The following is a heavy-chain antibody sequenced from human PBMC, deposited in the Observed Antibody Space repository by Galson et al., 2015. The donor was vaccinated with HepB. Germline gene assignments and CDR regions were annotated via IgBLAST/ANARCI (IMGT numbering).Heavy chain of an antibody. CDR2: TYYMSKWYN. V-gene: IGHV6-1*01. CDR1: GDSVSSNSAA. CDR3: ARARPSRYFYGMDV. J-gene: IGHJ6*04. Sequence: AISGDSVSSNSAAWTWIRQSPSRGLEWLGRTYYMSKWYNDYAVSVKSRITINPDTSKNQFSLHLKSVTPEDTAVYFCARARPSRYFYGMDVWGKGTTVTVSS.